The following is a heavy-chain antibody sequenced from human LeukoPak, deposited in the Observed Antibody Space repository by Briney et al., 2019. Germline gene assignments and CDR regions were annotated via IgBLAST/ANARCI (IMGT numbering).Heavy chain of an antibody. V-gene: IGHV4-34*01. J-gene: IGHJ4*02. Sequence: PSETLSLTCAVYGGSFSGYYWGWIRQSPGKGLQWIGSIHHSGITYCTPPLESRITISLDTSKNQFSLILYSVTAADPAAYFCVRESRGWYEDSWGQGTLVTVSS. CDR1: GGSFSGYY. CDR2: IHHSGIT. CDR3: VRESRGWYEDS. D-gene: IGHD6-19*01.